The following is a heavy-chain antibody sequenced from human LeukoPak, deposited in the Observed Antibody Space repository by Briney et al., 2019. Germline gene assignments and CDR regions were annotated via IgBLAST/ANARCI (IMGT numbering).Heavy chain of an antibody. Sequence: GGSLRLSCAASGFTFSDYYMSWIRQAPGKGLEWVSYISSSSSYIYYADSVKGRFTISRDNAKNSLYLQMNSLRAEDTAVYYCATHVAGASYYYYMDVWGKGTTVTVSS. CDR1: GFTFSDYY. CDR3: ATHVAGASYYYYMDV. D-gene: IGHD5-12*01. CDR2: ISSSSSYI. V-gene: IGHV3-11*06. J-gene: IGHJ6*03.